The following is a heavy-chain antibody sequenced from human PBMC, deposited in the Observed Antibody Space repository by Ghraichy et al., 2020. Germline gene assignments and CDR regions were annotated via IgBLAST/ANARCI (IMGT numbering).Heavy chain of an antibody. CDR3: AKDEAVAGPIDH. V-gene: IGHV3-43*01. D-gene: IGHD6-19*01. Sequence: LSLTCAASGFTFDDYTMHWVRQAPGKGLEWVSLISWDGGSTYYADSVKGRFTISRDNSKNSLYLQMNSLRTEDTALYYCAKDEAVAGPIDHWGQGTLVTVSS. CDR1: GFTFDDYT. CDR2: ISWDGGST. J-gene: IGHJ4*02.